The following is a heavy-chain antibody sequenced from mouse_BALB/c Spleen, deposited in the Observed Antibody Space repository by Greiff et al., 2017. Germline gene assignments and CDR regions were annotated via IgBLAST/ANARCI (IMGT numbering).Heavy chain of an antibody. CDR1: GFTFSSFG. CDR2: ISSGSSTI. Sequence: EVQGVESGGGLVQPGGSRKLSCAASGFTFSSFGMHWVRQAPEKGLEWVAYISSGSSTIYYADTVKGRFTISRDNPKNTLFLQMTSLRSEDTAMYYCARSLTTVVAVYWYFDVWGAGTTVTVSS. CDR3: ARSLTTVVAVYWYFDV. D-gene: IGHD1-1*01. J-gene: IGHJ1*01. V-gene: IGHV5-17*02.